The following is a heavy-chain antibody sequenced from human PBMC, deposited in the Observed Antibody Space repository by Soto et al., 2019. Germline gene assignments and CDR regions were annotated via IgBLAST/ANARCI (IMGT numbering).Heavy chain of an antibody. CDR3: ARVKWEPPKHGRGWFDP. CDR1: GYTFTSYG. Sequence: ASVKVSCKASGYTFTSYGISWVRQAPGQGLEWKGWISAYNGNTNYAQKLQGRVTMTTDTSTSTAYMELRSLKSDDTAVYYFARVKWEPPKHGRGWFDPWGQGTLVTVSS. J-gene: IGHJ5*02. CDR2: ISAYNGNT. V-gene: IGHV1-18*01. D-gene: IGHD1-26*01.